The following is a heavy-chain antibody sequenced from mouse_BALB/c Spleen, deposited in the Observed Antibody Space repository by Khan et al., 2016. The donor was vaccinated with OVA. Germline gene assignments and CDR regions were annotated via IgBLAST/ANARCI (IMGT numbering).Heavy chain of an antibody. Sequence: QVQLKQSGAELAKPGASVKMSCKASGYSFTNYWMHWVKQRPGQGLEWIGYINPTTGYTEDNQKFKDKTTLTADKSSSTAYMQLSSLTSEDSAVYYCARRRCAYWGQGTLVTVSA. CDR2: INPTTGYT. J-gene: IGHJ3*01. CDR1: GYSFTNYW. V-gene: IGHV1-7*01. CDR3: ARRRCAY.